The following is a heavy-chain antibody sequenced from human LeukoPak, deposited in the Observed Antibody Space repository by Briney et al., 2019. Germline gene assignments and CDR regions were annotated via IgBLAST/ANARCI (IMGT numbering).Heavy chain of an antibody. Sequence: GGSLRLSCAASGFTFSNYWMHWVRQAPGKGLVWVSRINSDGSVTNYADSVKGRFTISRDNAKNTLYLQMNSLRAVDTAVYYCARGHSSAYTNCFDPWGQGTLVSVSS. CDR3: ARGHSSAYTNCFDP. CDR1: GFTFSNYW. V-gene: IGHV3-74*01. D-gene: IGHD3-22*01. J-gene: IGHJ5*02. CDR2: INSDGSVT.